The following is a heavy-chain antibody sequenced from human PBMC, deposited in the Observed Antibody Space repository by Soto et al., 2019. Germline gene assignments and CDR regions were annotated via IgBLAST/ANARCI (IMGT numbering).Heavy chain of an antibody. D-gene: IGHD1-20*01. CDR1: GFTFDDYA. J-gene: IGHJ3*02. Sequence: GGSLRLSCAASGFTFDDYAMHWVRQAPGKGLEWVSLISGDGGSTYYADSVKGRFTISRDNSKNSLYLQMNSLRTEDTALYYCAKDILGSNNWNDAFDIWGQGTMVTVSS. V-gene: IGHV3-43*02. CDR2: ISGDGGST. CDR3: AKDILGSNNWNDAFDI.